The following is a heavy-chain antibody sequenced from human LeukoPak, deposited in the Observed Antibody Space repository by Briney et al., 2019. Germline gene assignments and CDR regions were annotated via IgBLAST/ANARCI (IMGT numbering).Heavy chain of an antibody. J-gene: IGHJ4*02. V-gene: IGHV3-74*01. D-gene: IGHD2/OR15-2a*01. CDR2: INTDGSRT. Sequence: GGSLRLSCAASGFTFSNFWMHWVRQAPEMGLVWVSRINTDGSRTNSVKGRFTISRDNAKNTLYLQMNSLRAEDTAVYYCARDEPSPDSTDLDYWGQGTLVTVSS. CDR1: GFTFSNFW. CDR3: ARDEPSPDSTDLDY.